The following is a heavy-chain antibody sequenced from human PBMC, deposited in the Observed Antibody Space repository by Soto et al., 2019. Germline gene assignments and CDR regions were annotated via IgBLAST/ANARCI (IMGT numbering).Heavy chain of an antibody. V-gene: IGHV1-18*01. D-gene: IGHD5-18*01. CDR1: GYTFTSYG. CDR3: ARPRGYSYGFDY. CDR2: ISAYNGNT. J-gene: IGHJ4*02. Sequence: QVQLVQSGAEVKKPGASVKVSCKASGYTFTSYGISWVRQAPGQGLEWMGWISAYNGNTNYAQKLQGRVTMTTDTSTSTANMELRGLRSDDTAVDYWARPRGYSYGFDYWGQGTLVTVSS.